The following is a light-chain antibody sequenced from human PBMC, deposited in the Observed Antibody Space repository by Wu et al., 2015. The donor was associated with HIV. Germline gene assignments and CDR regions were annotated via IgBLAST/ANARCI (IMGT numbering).Light chain of an antibody. Sequence: EIVLTQFPDTLSLSPGERATLSCMSSQRVSSYLAWYQHKPGQAPRLLIYDASNRATDIPARFSGSGSGTDFTLTISSLEPEDFAVYYCQQGNSWPLTFGQGTRLEIK. V-gene: IGKV3-11*01. CDR2: DAS. J-gene: IGKJ5*01. CDR1: QRVSSY. CDR3: QQGNSWPLT.